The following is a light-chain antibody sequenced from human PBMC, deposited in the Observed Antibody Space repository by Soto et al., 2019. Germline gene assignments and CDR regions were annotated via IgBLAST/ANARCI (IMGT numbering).Light chain of an antibody. CDR3: QQYGTSPLT. V-gene: IGKV3-20*01. CDR2: GAS. J-gene: IGKJ4*01. Sequence: LTQSPGTLSLSPGERATLSCRASQSVSSSYLAWYQQKPGQAPRLLIYGASSRATGIPDRFSGSGSGTDFTLTISRLEPEDFAVYYCQQYGTSPLTFGGGT. CDR1: QSVSSSY.